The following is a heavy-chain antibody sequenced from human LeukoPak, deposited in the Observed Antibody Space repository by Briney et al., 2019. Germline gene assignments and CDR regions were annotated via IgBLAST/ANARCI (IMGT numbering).Heavy chain of an antibody. V-gene: IGHV3-30-3*01. J-gene: IGHJ6*02. Sequence: GGSLRLSCAASGFTFSSYAMHWVRQAPGKGLEWVAVISYDGSNKYYADSVKGRFTIPRDNSKTTLYLQMNSLRAEDTAVYYCARDENGMDVWGQGTTVTVSS. CDR1: GFTFSSYA. CDR2: ISYDGSNK. CDR3: ARDENGMDV.